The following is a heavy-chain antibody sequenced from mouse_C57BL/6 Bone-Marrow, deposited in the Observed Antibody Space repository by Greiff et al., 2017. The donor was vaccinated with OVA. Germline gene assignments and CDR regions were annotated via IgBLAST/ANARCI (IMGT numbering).Heavy chain of an antibody. J-gene: IGHJ2*01. CDR2: INPGSGGT. V-gene: IGHV1-54*01. D-gene: IGHD2-4*01. Sequence: VQLQQSGAELVRPGTSVKVSCKASGYAFTNYLIEWVKQRPGQGLEWIGVINPGSGGTNYNEKFKGKATLTADKSSSTAYMQLSSLTSEDSAVYFCARSRGLYDYDKGFDYWGQGTTLTVSS. CDR3: ARSRGLYDYDKGFDY. CDR1: GYAFTNYL.